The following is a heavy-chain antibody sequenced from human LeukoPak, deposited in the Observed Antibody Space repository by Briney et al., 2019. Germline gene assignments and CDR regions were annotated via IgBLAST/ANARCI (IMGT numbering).Heavy chain of an antibody. CDR3: ARVDCSSTSCYDENYYGMDV. V-gene: IGHV1-69*13. CDR2: IIPVFGTA. J-gene: IGHJ6*04. D-gene: IGHD2-2*01. CDR1: GGTFSRYI. Sequence: SVKVSCKASGGTFSRYIISWVRQAPGQGLEWMGRIIPVFGTADYVQKFQGRVTITADESTSIAYMELSSLRTEDTAVYYCARVDCSSTSCYDENYYGMDVWGKGTTVTVSS.